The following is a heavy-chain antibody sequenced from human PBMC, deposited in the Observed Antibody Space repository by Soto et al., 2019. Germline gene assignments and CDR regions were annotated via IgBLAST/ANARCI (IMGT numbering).Heavy chain of an antibody. CDR1: GGSISSYY. CDR3: ARRYFDY. Sequence: QVQLQESGPGLVKPSETLSLTCTVSGGSISSYYWSWIRQPPGKGLEWIGYIYYSGSTNYNPSLSSRVTISVDTSKNQFSLKLSSVTAADTAVYYCARRYFDYWGQGTLVTVSS. J-gene: IGHJ4*02. V-gene: IGHV4-59*08. CDR2: IYYSGST.